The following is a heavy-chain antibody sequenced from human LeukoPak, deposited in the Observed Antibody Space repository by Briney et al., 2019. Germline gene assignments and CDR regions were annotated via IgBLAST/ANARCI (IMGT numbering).Heavy chain of an antibody. J-gene: IGHJ5*02. CDR3: ARGARSSWYWFDP. CDR1: GGSISSHY. V-gene: IGHV4-59*11. CDR2: IYYSGST. D-gene: IGHD6-13*01. Sequence: PSETLSLTCTVSGGSISSHYWSWIRQPPGKGLEWIGYIYYSGSTNYNPSLKSRVTISVDTSKNQFSLKLSSVTAADTAVYYCARGARSSWYWFDPWGQGTLVAVSS.